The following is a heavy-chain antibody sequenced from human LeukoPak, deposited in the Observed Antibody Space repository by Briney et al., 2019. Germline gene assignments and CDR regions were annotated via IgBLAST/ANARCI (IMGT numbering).Heavy chain of an antibody. Sequence: GGSLRLSCAASGFTFSSYAMSWVRQAPGKGLEWVSAISGSGGSTYYADSVKGRFTISRDNSKNTLHLQMSSLRAGDTAVYYCAKVGAPSGWDNWFDSWGQGTLVTVSS. J-gene: IGHJ5*01. D-gene: IGHD6-19*01. CDR3: AKVGAPSGWDNWFDS. CDR1: GFTFSSYA. V-gene: IGHV3-23*01. CDR2: ISGSGGST.